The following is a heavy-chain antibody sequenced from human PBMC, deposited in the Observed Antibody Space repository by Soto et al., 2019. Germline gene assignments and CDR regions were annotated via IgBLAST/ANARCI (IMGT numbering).Heavy chain of an antibody. CDR2: IYHSGST. Sequence: SETLSLTCTVSGGSISSYSWSWIRQPPGKGLEWIGYIYHSGSTYYNPSLKSRVTISVDRSKNQFSLKLSSVAAADTAVYYCARVPGPWGQGTLVTVSS. CDR1: GGSISSYS. V-gene: IGHV4-30-2*01. J-gene: IGHJ5*02. CDR3: ARVPGP.